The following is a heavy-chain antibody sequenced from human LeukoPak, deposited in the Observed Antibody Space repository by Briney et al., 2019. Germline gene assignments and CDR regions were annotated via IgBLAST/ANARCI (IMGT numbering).Heavy chain of an antibody. V-gene: IGHV3-33*01. CDR1: GFTFNTYA. CDR2: MRNDGSDI. CDR3: ARDQSPKWGSGERYFDY. J-gene: IGHJ4*02. D-gene: IGHD7-27*01. Sequence: GRSLRLSCEASGFTFNTYAMHWVRQAPGKGLEWVAVMRNDGSDIYYADSVKGRFTISRDNSKNTLYLQMNSLRAEDTAVYYCARDQSPKWGSGERYFDYWGQGALVTASS.